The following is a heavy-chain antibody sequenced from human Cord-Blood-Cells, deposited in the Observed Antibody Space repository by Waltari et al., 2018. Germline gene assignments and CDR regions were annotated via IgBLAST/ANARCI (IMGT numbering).Heavy chain of an antibody. D-gene: IGHD4-17*01. CDR3: ARDGSYGDYDY. Sequence: EVQLVESGGGLVQPGGSLRLSCAASGFTFSSYWMSWVRQAPGKGLEWVANIKQDGSEKYYVDSVKCRFTISRDNAKNSLYLQMNSLRAEDTAVYYCARDGSYGDYDYWGQGTLVTVSS. V-gene: IGHV3-7*01. CDR2: IKQDGSEK. J-gene: IGHJ4*02. CDR1: GFTFSSYW.